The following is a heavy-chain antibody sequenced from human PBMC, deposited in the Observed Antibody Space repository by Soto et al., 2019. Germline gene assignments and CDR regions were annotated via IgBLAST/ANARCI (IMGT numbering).Heavy chain of an antibody. V-gene: IGHV4-59*01. D-gene: IGHD3-3*01. J-gene: IGHJ5*02. CDR2: IYNSGTT. Sequence: SETLALTCAESGDSITSNHWNWIRQPPGRGLEWIGYIYNSGTTKYNPSLKSRVIISVDTSKNQLSLKLSSVTAADTAIYYCATRITVFGLLIPPFDPWGQGTQVTVSS. CDR3: ATRITVFGLLIPPFDP. CDR1: GDSITSNH.